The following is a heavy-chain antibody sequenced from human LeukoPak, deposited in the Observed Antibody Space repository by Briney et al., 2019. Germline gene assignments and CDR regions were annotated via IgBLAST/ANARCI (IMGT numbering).Heavy chain of an antibody. Sequence: PSETLSLTCAVYGGSFSGYYWSWIRQPPGKGLGWIGEINHSGSTNYNPSLKSRVTISVDTSKNQFSLKLSSVTAADTAVYYCARGTTVTTYGVDYWGQGTLVTVSS. V-gene: IGHV4-34*01. CDR2: INHSGST. D-gene: IGHD4-17*01. J-gene: IGHJ4*02. CDR3: ARGTTVTTYGVDY. CDR1: GGSFSGYY.